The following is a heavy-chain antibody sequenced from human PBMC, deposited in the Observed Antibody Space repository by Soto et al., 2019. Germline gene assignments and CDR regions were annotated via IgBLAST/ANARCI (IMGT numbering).Heavy chain of an antibody. V-gene: IGHV4-39*01. J-gene: IGHJ6*02. CDR2: IDYSGST. CDR1: GGSIINKDYY. D-gene: IGHD1-26*01. Sequence: QLQLQESGPGLVKSSETLSLTCTVSGGSIINKDYYWGWIRQPPGKGLEWIGNIDYSGSTYYNPSRKSRVTISVDTSKSPLSLMLGSVTAADTAVYYCATRTQLRRHCYGLDVWGQGTTVTVSS. CDR3: ATRTQLRRHCYGLDV.